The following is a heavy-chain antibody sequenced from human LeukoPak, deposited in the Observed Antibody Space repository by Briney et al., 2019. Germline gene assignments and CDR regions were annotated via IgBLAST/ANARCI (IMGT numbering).Heavy chain of an antibody. CDR3: AKDIGSYYVSDAFDI. D-gene: IGHD1-26*01. Sequence: PGGSLRLSCAASGFTFSSYAMHWVRQAPGKGLEWVAVISYDGSNKYYADSVKGRFTISRDNSKNTLYLQMNSLRAEDTAVYYCAKDIGSYYVSDAFDIWGQGTMVTVSS. V-gene: IGHV3-30-3*01. CDR2: ISYDGSNK. CDR1: GFTFSSYA. J-gene: IGHJ3*02.